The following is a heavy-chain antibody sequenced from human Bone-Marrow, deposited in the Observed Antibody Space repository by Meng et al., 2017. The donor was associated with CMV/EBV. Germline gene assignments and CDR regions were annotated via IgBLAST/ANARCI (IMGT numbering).Heavy chain of an antibody. J-gene: IGHJ5*02. D-gene: IGHD2-2*01. CDR2: ISAYNGNT. CDR1: GYTFTSYG. V-gene: IGHV1-18*01. Sequence: ASVKVSCKASGYTFTSYGISWVRQAPGQGLEWMGWISAYNGNTNYAQKLQGRATMTTDTSTSTAYMELRSQRSDDTAGYYCARDRGYCSSTRCHDSTWGQGTLVTVSS. CDR3: ARDRGYCSSTRCHDST.